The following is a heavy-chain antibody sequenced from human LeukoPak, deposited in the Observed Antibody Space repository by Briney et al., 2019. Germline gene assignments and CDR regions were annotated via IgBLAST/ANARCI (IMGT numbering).Heavy chain of an antibody. J-gene: IGHJ4*02. Sequence: ASVKVSCKASGYTFTSYGISWVRQAPGQGLEWMGWISAYNGNTNYAQKLQGRVTMTTDTSTSTAYMELRSLRSDDTAVYYCARELYYYDSRTPGYWGQGTLVTVSS. CDR1: GYTFTSYG. CDR2: ISAYNGNT. CDR3: ARELYYYDSRTPGY. D-gene: IGHD3-22*01. V-gene: IGHV1-18*01.